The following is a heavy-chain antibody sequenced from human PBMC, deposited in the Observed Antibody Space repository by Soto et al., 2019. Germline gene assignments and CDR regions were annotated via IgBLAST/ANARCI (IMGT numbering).Heavy chain of an antibody. CDR1: GFTVSSNY. V-gene: IGHV3-53*04. J-gene: IGHJ3*02. CDR3: AHIRSGWYSTAPDAFDI. D-gene: IGHD6-19*01. CDR2: IYSGGST. Sequence: PGGSLRLSCAASGFTVSSNYMSWVRQAPGKGLEWVSVIYSGGSTYYADSVKGRFTISRHNSKNTLYLQMNSLRAEDTAVYYCAHIRSGWYSTAPDAFDIWGQGTMVTVSS.